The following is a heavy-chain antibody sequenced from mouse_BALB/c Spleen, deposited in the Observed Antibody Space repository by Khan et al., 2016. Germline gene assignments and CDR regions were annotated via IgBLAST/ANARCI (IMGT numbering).Heavy chain of an antibody. Sequence: EVKLLESGPGLVKPSQSLSLTCTVTGYSITSGYGWNWIRQFPGNKLEWMGYISYSGSTTYNPSLKSRISITPDTSKNQFFLQLNSVTTEDTATYYCARTARIKYWGQGTTLTVSS. J-gene: IGHJ2*01. V-gene: IGHV3-2*02. CDR3: ARTARIKY. CDR2: ISYSGST. CDR1: GYSITSGYG. D-gene: IGHD1-2*01.